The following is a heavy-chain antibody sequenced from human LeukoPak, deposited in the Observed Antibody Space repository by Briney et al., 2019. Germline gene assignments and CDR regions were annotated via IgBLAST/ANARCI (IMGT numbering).Heavy chain of an antibody. CDR2: ISTSGST. CDR1: GASISSGTYY. V-gene: IGHV4-61*02. CDR3: AMGGGLGIVDY. D-gene: IGHD7-27*01. J-gene: IGHJ4*02. Sequence: SQTLSLTCTVSGASISSGTYYWRWIRQPAGKGLEWIGRISTSGSTDYNPSLKSRVTISVDMSKNQFSLKLSSVTAADTAVYYCAMGGGLGIVDYWGQGTLVTVSS.